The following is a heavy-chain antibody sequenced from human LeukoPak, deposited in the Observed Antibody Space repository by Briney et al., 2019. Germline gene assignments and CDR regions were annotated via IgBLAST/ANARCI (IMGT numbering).Heavy chain of an antibody. V-gene: IGHV3-66*01. Sequence: GGSLRLSCAASGFTVSTNYMTWVRQAPGKGLEWVSVICSGGTTYYADSVKGRFSISRDNSKNTLYLQMNSLRAEDTAVYYCARYDYGRSGFDYWGQGTLVTVSS. CDR1: GFTVSTNY. J-gene: IGHJ4*02. CDR3: ARYDYGRSGFDY. CDR2: ICSGGTT. D-gene: IGHD5-12*01.